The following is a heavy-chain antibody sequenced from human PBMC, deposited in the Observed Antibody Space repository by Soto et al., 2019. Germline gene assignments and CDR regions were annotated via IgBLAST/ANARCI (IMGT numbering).Heavy chain of an antibody. J-gene: IGHJ3*02. D-gene: IGHD3-16*01. CDR2: INHNSGGT. CDR3: ARDQSEINDAFDI. Sequence: ASVKVSCKASGYTFTGYYRHWVRQAPGQGLEWMGWINHNSGGTNYAQKFQGWVAITRDTSISTADMELSSLRSDDTAVYVCARDQSEINDAFDIWGQGTMVTVSS. V-gene: IGHV1-2*04. CDR1: GYTFTGYY.